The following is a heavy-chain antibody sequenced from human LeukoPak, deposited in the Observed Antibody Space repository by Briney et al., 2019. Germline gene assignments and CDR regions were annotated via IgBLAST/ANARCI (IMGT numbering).Heavy chain of an antibody. Sequence: SETLSLTCTVSGGSISSYYWNWIRQPPGKGLEWLGYFSYSGSTNYNPSLRSRVTISVDTSKNQFSLKLSSVTAADTAEYYSARLPARRVVTTPTYFDFWGQGTLVTVSS. V-gene: IGHV4-59*01. CDR3: ARLPARRVVTTPTYFDF. J-gene: IGHJ4*02. CDR1: GGSISSYY. D-gene: IGHD2-21*02. CDR2: FSYSGST.